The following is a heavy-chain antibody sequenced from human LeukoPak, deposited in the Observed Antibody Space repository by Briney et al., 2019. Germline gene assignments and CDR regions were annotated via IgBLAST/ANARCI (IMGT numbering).Heavy chain of an antibody. CDR3: ARDLGAVTGNFDY. J-gene: IGHJ4*02. D-gene: IGHD6-19*01. Sequence: PGTSLRLSCEASGFTFSSYDMHWVRQAPGKGLEWVAVIWYDGSNKYYTDSVKGRFTISRDNPKNTLYLQMNSLRAEDTAVYYCARDLGAVTGNFDYWGQGTLVTVSS. CDR1: GFTFSSYD. V-gene: IGHV3-33*01. CDR2: IWYDGSNK.